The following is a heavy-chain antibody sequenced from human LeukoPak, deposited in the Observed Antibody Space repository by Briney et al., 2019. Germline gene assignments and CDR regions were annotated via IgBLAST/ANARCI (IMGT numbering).Heavy chain of an antibody. CDR3: ARVVSYYVDV. CDR1: GGSFSGYY. V-gene: IGHV4-34*01. D-gene: IGHD3-10*01. Sequence: SETLSLTCAVYGGSFSGYYWSWIRQPPGKGLEWIGEINHSGSTNYNPSLKSRVTISVDTSKNQFSLKLSSVTAEDTAVYYCARVVSYYVDVWGQGTTVTVSS. CDR2: INHSGST. J-gene: IGHJ6*02.